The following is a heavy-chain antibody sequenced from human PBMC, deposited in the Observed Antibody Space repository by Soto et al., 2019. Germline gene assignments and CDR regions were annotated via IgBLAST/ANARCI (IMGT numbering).Heavy chain of an antibody. CDR2: IYWDDDK. V-gene: IGHV2-5*02. CDR3: ATRSSVAGTWPFDY. CDR1: GFSLSTSGVG. Sequence: SGPTLVNPTQTLTQTCTFSGFSLSTSGVGVGWIRQPPGKALEWLALIYWDDDKRYSPSLKSRLTITKDTSKNQVVLTMTNMDPVDTATYYCATRSSVAGTWPFDYWGQGTLVTVSS. D-gene: IGHD6-19*01. J-gene: IGHJ4*02.